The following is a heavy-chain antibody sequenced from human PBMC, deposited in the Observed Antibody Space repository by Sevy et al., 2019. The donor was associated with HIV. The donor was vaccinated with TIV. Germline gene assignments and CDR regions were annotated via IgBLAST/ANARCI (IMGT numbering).Heavy chain of an antibody. Sequence: GGSLRLSCAASGFTFSMYAIKWVRQAPGKGLEWVALISYDGGNKYHADSVKGRFTISRDNSKNTLYLQMNSLGAEDTAVYYCARVNSFDGGYVGGDYWGQGTLVTVSS. J-gene: IGHJ4*02. V-gene: IGHV3-30-3*01. CDR2: ISYDGGNK. CDR3: ARVNSFDGGYVGGDY. D-gene: IGHD5-12*01. CDR1: GFTFSMYA.